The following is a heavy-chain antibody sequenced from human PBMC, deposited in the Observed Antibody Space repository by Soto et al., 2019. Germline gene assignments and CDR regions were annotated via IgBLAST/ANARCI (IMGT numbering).Heavy chain of an antibody. CDR1: VYTFTIYD. D-gene: IGHD3-3*01. Sequence: SVTVSCTASVYTFTIYDINCVRQAPGQGLEWMGWMNPNSGNTGYAQKFQGRVTMTRNTSISTAYMELSSLRSEDTAVYYCARRTDYDFWSGYYPLDYYYYYMDVWGKGTTVTVSS. CDR2: MNPNSGNT. V-gene: IGHV1-8*02. J-gene: IGHJ6*03. CDR3: ARRTDYDFWSGYYPLDYYYYYMDV.